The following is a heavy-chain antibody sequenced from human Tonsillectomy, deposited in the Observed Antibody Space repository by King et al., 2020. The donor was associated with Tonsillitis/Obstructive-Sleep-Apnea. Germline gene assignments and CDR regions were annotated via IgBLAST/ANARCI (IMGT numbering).Heavy chain of an antibody. V-gene: IGHV1-2*02. CDR1: GYTFTDYY. J-gene: IGHJ4*02. CDR3: ARDPQGPYCSSSNYYQLHY. CDR2: INPHSGGT. Sequence: VQLVESGAEVKEPGASVKVSCKAFGYTFTDYYMHWVRQAPGQGLEWMGWINPHSGGTNSAQKFQGRVTMTRDTSITTAYMELNRLRSDDTAVYYCARDPQGPYCSSSNYYQLHYWGQGTLVTVSS. D-gene: IGHD2-2*01.